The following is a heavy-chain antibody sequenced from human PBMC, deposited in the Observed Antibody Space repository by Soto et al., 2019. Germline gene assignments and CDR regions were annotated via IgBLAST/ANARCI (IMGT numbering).Heavy chain of an antibody. D-gene: IGHD2-2*01. Sequence: QVQLVESGGGVVQPGRSLRLSCAASGFTFSSYGMHWVRQAPGKGLEWVAVISYDGSNKYYADSVKGRFTISRDNSKNTLYLQMNSLRAEDTAVYYCAKDGPIIVVVPAAIGVDTAMVTRYYFDYWGQGTLVTVSS. J-gene: IGHJ4*02. CDR1: GFTFSSYG. CDR2: ISYDGSNK. CDR3: AKDGPIIVVVPAAIGVDTAMVTRYYFDY. V-gene: IGHV3-30*18.